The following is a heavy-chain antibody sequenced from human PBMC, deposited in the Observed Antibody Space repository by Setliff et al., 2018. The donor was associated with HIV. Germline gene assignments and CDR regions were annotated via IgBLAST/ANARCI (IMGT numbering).Heavy chain of an antibody. V-gene: IGHV3-30*04. D-gene: IGHD6-13*01. CDR2: ISYDGSNK. J-gene: IGHJ4*02. Sequence: SGGSLRLSCAASGFTFSSYAMPWVRQAPGKGLEWVAVISYDGSNKYYADSVKGRLTIYRDNSKNTLYLQMNSRRAADTAVYYCAKDAFPVSNTWYGGIDCWGQGALVTVSS. CDR3: AKDAFPVSNTWYGGIDC. CDR1: GFTFSSYA.